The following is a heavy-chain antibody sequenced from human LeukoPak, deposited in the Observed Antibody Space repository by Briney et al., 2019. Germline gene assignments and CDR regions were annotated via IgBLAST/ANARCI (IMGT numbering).Heavy chain of an antibody. CDR3: AKDPTSRITGTTVGFDY. CDR1: GLTFSSYA. J-gene: IGHJ4*02. Sequence: GGSLRLSCAASGLTFSSYAMSWVRQAPGKGLEWVSAISGSGGSTYYADSVKGRFTISRDNSKNTLYLQMNSLRAEDTVVYYCAKDPTSRITGTTVGFDYWGQGTLVTVSS. CDR2: ISGSGGST. V-gene: IGHV3-23*01. D-gene: IGHD1-20*01.